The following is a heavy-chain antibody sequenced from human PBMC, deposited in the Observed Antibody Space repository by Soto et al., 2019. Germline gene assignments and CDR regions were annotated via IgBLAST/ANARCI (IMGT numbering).Heavy chain of an antibody. J-gene: IGHJ4*02. Sequence: GGSLRLSCAASGFTFSSYGMHWVRQAPGKGLEWVAIISYDESNKYYADSVKGRFTISRDNSKNTLYLQMNSLRAEDTAVYYCAKDLSRGLLAVDYWGQGTRVTVAS. CDR2: ISYDESNK. CDR3: AKDLSRGLLAVDY. V-gene: IGHV3-30*18. D-gene: IGHD5-12*01. CDR1: GFTFSSYG.